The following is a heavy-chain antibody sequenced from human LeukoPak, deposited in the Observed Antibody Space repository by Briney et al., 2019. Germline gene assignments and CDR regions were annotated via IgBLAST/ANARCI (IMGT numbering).Heavy chain of an antibody. V-gene: IGHV3-66*01. Sequence: GGSLRLSCAASGFTVSSNYMSWARQAPGKGLEWVSVIYSGGSTYYADSVKGRFTISRDNSKNTLYLQMNSLRAEDTAVYYCARDPQQLVEGDYWGQGTLVTVSS. D-gene: IGHD6-13*01. J-gene: IGHJ4*02. CDR2: IYSGGST. CDR1: GFTVSSNY. CDR3: ARDPQQLVEGDY.